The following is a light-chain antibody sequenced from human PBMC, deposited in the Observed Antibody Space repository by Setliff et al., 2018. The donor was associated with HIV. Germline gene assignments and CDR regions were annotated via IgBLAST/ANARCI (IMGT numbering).Light chain of an antibody. CDR3: QQYNSFSQT. Sequence: DIQMTQSPSTLSASVGDRVTITCRASQSISNWLARYQQKPGKAPKLLIYKASSLESGVPSRFSGSGSGTEFTLTISSLQPDDFATYYCQQYNSFSQTFGQGTKVDIK. V-gene: IGKV1-5*03. CDR1: QSISNW. J-gene: IGKJ1*01. CDR2: KAS.